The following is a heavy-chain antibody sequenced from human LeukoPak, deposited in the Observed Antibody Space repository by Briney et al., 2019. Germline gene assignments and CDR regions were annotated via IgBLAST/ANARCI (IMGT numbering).Heavy chain of an antibody. CDR3: ARVPSSARWYFCYFRP. J-gene: IGHJ5*02. CDR2: ISGSGGTT. Sequence: GGSLRLSCAASGFTFSSYAMGWVRQAPGKGLEWVSGISGSGGTTYYADSVRGRFTISRDNSKTTVYMQMKSLRVADTAAYYCARVPSSARWYFCYFRPWGQGTLVTVSS. V-gene: IGHV3-23*01. D-gene: IGHD2-15*01. CDR1: GFTFSSYA.